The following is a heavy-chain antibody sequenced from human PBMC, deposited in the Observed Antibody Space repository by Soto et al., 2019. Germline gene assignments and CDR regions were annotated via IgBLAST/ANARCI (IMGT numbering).Heavy chain of an antibody. J-gene: IGHJ6*02. D-gene: IGHD3-16*02. CDR3: ARPDEGIYHSHHHYYYALDI. CDR1: GGTFRRYS. V-gene: IGHV1-69*01. Sequence: QVQLVQSGAEVKKPGSSVKVSCKASGGTFRRYSISWVRQAPGQGLEWMGGIVPIFGTTNYAQKFQGRVTITAEESTSTSYMAMRSLRSEDTAVYYCARPDEGIYHSHHHYYYALDIWGQGTTITVTS. CDR2: IVPIFGTT.